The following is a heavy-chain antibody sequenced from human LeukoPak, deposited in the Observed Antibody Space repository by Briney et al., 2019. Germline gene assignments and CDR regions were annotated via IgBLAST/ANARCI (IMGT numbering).Heavy chain of an antibody. J-gene: IGHJ6*02. CDR1: GGSISSYY. CDR2: IYTSGST. CDR3: ARVMEVRGYSYGYTGYYGMDV. V-gene: IGHV4-4*07. D-gene: IGHD5-18*01. Sequence: PETLSLTCTVSGGSISSYYWSWIRQPAGKGLEWIGRIYTSGSTNYNPSLKSRVTMSVDTSKNQFSLKLGSVTAADTAVYYCARVMEVRGYSYGYTGYYGMDVWGQGTTVTVSS.